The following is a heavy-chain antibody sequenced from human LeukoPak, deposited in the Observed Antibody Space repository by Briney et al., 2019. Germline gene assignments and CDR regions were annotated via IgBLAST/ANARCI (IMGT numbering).Heavy chain of an antibody. Sequence: GGSLRLSCATSGFTFDDSGMSWVRQAPGKGLEWVSGINWNGGSTGYADSVKGRFTISRDNAKNFLYLQMNSLRAEDTAVYYCAKLLYYYDSSQPYWGQGTLVTVSS. CDR3: AKLLYYYDSSQPY. D-gene: IGHD3-22*01. J-gene: IGHJ4*02. CDR1: GFTFDDSG. CDR2: INWNGGST. V-gene: IGHV3-20*04.